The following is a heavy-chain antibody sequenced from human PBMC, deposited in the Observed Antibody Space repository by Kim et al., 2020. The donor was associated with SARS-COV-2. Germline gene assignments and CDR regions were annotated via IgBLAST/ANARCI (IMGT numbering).Heavy chain of an antibody. CDR3: ARVAVPAAIYYYYGMDV. V-gene: IGHV3-11*01. J-gene: IGHJ6*02. D-gene: IGHD2-2*01. Sequence: GKGRLTISRDNAKNSLYLQMNSLRAEDTAVYYCARVAVPAAIYYYYGMDVWGQGTTVTVSS.